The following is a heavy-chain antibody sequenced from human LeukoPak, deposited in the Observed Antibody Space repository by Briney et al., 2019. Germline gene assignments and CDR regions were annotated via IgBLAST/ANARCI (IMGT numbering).Heavy chain of an antibody. CDR1: RGTFSSYA. CDR3: ARACSSTSCSLDP. CDR2: IIPIFGTA. J-gene: IGHJ5*02. V-gene: IGHV1-69*05. Sequence: ASVKVSCKASRGTFSSYALSWVRQAPGQGLEWMGGIIPIFGTANYAQKFRGRVTITTDESTSTGYMELSSLRSEDTAVYYCARACSSTSCSLDPWGQGTLVTVSS. D-gene: IGHD2-2*01.